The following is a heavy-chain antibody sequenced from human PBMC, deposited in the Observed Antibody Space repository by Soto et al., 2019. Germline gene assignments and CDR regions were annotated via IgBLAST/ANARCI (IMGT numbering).Heavy chain of an antibody. V-gene: IGHV3-23*05. CDR2: IGPNPINI. CDR1: GFPFSSSG. CDR3: TTARHCSSAACPAAE. Sequence: TGGSLRLSYAASGFPFSSSGMLWVRQPPGEGLEWVAAIGPNPININYRDSVKGRFTISRDNSRNTVFLQMSALRAEDSALYYCTTARHCSSAACPAAEWGQGT. D-gene: IGHD2-2*01. J-gene: IGHJ4*02.